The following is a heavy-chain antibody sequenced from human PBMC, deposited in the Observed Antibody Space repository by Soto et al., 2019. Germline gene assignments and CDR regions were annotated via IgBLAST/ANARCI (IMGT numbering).Heavy chain of an antibody. V-gene: IGHV3-11*06. Sequence: GGSLRLSCAASGFTFSDYYMSWIRQAPGKGLEWVSYISSSSSYTNYADSVKGRFTISRDNAKNSLYLQMNSLRAEDTAVYYCARDKRGYCSGGRCYTVDYWGQGTLVTVYS. CDR1: GFTFSDYY. CDR2: ISSSSSYT. CDR3: ARDKRGYCSGGRCYTVDY. D-gene: IGHD2-15*01. J-gene: IGHJ4*02.